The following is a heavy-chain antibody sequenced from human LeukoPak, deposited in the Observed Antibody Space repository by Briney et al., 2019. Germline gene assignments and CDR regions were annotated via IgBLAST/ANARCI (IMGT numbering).Heavy chain of an antibody. V-gene: IGHV3-13*01. CDR3: ACGTRSHNPIAVAGQLDY. D-gene: IGHD6-19*01. CDR1: GFTFSIYD. J-gene: IGHJ4*02. CDR2: IGTAGDT. Sequence: GGSLSLSCAASGFTFSIYDIHWVRQATGKGLEWVSAIGTAGDTYYPGSVKGRFTISRDNSKNTLYLQMNSLRAEDTAVYYCACGTRSHNPIAVAGQLDYWGQGTLVTVSS.